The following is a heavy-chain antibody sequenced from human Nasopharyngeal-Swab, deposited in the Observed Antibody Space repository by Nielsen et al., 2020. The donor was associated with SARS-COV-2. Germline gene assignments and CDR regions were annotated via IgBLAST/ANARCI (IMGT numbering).Heavy chain of an antibody. V-gene: IGHV4-39*01. J-gene: IGHJ4*02. Sequence: IRQRPGKGLEWVGSVYYSGSTYYNPSLKSRVTISVDTSKNRFSLKLSSVTAADTAVYYCARHVSSSWYAAVAGIRAFDYWGQGTLVTVSS. CDR2: VYYSGST. D-gene: IGHD6-13*01. CDR3: ARHVSSSWYAAVAGIRAFDY.